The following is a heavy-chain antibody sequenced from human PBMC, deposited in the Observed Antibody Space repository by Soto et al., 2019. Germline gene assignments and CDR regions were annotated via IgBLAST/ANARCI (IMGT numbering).Heavy chain of an antibody. Sequence: SETLSLTCTVSNGLISSYSCILNHQPPGKGLEWIGYIYHSGSTYYNPSLKSRVTISVDRSKNQFSLKLSSVTAADTAVYYCARVPGDFWSGYYSWFDPWGQGTLVTGSS. CDR2: IYHSGST. CDR1: NGLISSYS. V-gene: IGHV4-30-2*01. CDR3: ARVPGDFWSGYYSWFDP. D-gene: IGHD3-3*01. J-gene: IGHJ5*02.